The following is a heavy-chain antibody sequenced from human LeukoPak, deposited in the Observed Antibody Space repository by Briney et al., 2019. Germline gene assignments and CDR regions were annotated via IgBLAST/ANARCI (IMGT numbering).Heavy chain of an antibody. J-gene: IGHJ4*02. V-gene: IGHV4-59*01. CDR1: GGSISSYY. Sequence: SETLSLTCTVSGGSISSYYWSWIRQPPGKGLEWIGYIYYSGSTNYNPSLKSRVTISVDTSKNQFSLKLSSVTAADTAVYYCARDQGGFDYWGQGTLVTVSS. CDR2: IYYSGST. CDR3: ARDQGGFDY. D-gene: IGHD3-16*01.